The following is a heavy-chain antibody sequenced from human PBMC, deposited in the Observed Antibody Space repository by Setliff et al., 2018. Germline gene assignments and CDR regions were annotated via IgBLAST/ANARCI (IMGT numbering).Heavy chain of an antibody. V-gene: IGHV1-18*01. D-gene: IGHD3-22*01. Sequence: ASVKVSCKASGYTFTNFGITWVRQAPGQGLEWMGWINNYNFNTNYAQKLQGRVTMAIDTSTSTAYMELRSLRSDDTAVYYCARINFYVSSGYYYAPELWGQGTTVTVSS. J-gene: IGHJ4*02. CDR1: GYTFTNFG. CDR3: ARINFYVSSGYYYAPEL. CDR2: INNYNFNT.